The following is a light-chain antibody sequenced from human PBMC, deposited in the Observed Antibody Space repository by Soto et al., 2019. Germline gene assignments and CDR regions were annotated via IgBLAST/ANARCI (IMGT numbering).Light chain of an antibody. Sequence: IVLTQSPGTLSLSPGERATLSCRASQSISSSFLAWYQQKPGQAPRLLIYGASSRATGIPDRFSGGGSGTEFSLTISRLEPEDFTVYYCQQYSSAPFTFGGGTKVEI. J-gene: IGKJ4*01. CDR3: QQYSSAPFT. CDR2: GAS. V-gene: IGKV3-20*01. CDR1: QSISSSF.